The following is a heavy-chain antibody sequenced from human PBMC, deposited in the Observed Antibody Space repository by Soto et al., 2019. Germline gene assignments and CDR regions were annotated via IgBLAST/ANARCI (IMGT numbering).Heavy chain of an antibody. J-gene: IGHJ6*02. D-gene: IGHD3-3*01. Sequence: PGGSLRLSCAASGFTFSSYAMSWVLQAPGKGLEWVSAISGSGGSTYYADSVKGRFTISRDNSKNTLYLQMNSLRAEDTAVYYSAKGIGGVRFLEWFPYGMDVWGQGTTVTVSS. CDR2: ISGSGGST. V-gene: IGHV3-23*01. CDR3: AKGIGGVRFLEWFPYGMDV. CDR1: GFTFSSYA.